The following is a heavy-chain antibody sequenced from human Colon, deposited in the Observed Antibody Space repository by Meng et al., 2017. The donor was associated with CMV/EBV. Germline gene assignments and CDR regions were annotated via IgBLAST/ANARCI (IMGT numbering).Heavy chain of an antibody. J-gene: IGHJ4*02. D-gene: IGHD4-17*01. Sequence: CAVYDGSFSDYYWRWIRQPPARGLEWIGKINRSGSTNYNPSLKSRVAISVDTSKSEFALRLTSVTAADTAVYYCARRYDYGDYGIDYWGQGTLVTVSS. V-gene: IGHV4-34*01. CDR2: INRSGST. CDR1: DGSFSDYY. CDR3: ARRYDYGDYGIDY.